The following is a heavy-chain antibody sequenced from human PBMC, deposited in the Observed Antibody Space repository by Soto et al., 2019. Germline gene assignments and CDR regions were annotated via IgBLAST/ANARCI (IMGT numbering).Heavy chain of an antibody. CDR2: IFPGGST. J-gene: IGHJ6*02. V-gene: IGHV3-66*01. CDR1: GFTVSSNF. Sequence: PGGSLRLSCAASGFTVSSNFMNWVRQAPGKGLELLSVIFPGGSTYYADSMKDRFTISRDISKNTVFLQMNSLRAEDTAVYYCARVNGIAAAGPLYYYYYGMDVWGQGTTVTVSS. D-gene: IGHD6-13*01. CDR3: ARVNGIAAAGPLYYYYYGMDV.